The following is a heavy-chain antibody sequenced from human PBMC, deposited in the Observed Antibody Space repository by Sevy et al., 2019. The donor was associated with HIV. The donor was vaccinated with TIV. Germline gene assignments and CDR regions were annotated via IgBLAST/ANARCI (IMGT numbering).Heavy chain of an antibody. J-gene: IGHJ6*02. CDR2: IKSKPDGGTT. V-gene: IGHV3-15*01. CDR3: STDPIIVLLVTDGMDV. D-gene: IGHD2-8*02. CDR1: GFTFSSYW. Sequence: GGSLRLSCAASGFTFSSYWMSWVRQAPGKGLEWVGRIKSKPDGGTTDYAAPVKSRFTISRDDSKNTLFLQMNSLKTEDTAVYYCSTDPIIVLLVTDGMDVWGQGTTVTVSS.